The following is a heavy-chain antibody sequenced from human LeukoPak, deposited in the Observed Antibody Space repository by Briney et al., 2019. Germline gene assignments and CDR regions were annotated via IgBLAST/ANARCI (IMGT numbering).Heavy chain of an antibody. Sequence: GRSLRLSCAASGFTFSSYAMHWVRQAPGKGLEWVAVISYDGSNKYYAYSVKGRFTISRDNSKNTLYLQMNSLRAEDTAVYYCAREALSAAAGFDYWGQGTLVTVSS. CDR3: AREALSAAAGFDY. D-gene: IGHD6-13*01. CDR1: GFTFSSYA. V-gene: IGHV3-30*04. J-gene: IGHJ4*02. CDR2: ISYDGSNK.